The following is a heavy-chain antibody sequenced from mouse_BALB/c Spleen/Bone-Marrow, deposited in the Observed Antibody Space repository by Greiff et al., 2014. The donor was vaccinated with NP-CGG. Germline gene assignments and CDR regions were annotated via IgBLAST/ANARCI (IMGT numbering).Heavy chain of an antibody. CDR3: ARDKGRVFFDY. CDR1: GFTFTDYY. Sequence: EVKLVESGGGLVQPGGSLRLSCATSGFTFTDYYMNWVRQPPGKALEWLGFIRNKANGYTTEYSASVKGGFTISRDNSQNILYLQMNTLRAEDSATYYCARDKGRVFFDYWGQGTTLTVSS. J-gene: IGHJ2*01. CDR2: IRNKANGYTT. V-gene: IGHV7-3*02.